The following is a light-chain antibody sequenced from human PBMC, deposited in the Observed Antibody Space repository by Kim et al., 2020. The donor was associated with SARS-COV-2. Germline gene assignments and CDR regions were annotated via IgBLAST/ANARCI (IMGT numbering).Light chain of an antibody. CDR2: GAS. V-gene: IGKV3-15*01. CDR3: QHYNNWPRGYT. Sequence: EVVLTQSPDSLSVSPGQRATLSCRASQSVSNNLAWFQQKPGQAPRLLFYGASTRAPGVPSRFSGSGSGTEFTLTIISLQSEDFAVYYCQHYNNWPRGYTFGKGTKLEI. CDR1: QSVSNN. J-gene: IGKJ2*01.